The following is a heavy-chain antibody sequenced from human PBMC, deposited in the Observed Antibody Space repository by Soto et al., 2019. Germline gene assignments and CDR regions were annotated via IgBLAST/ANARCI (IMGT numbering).Heavy chain of an antibody. J-gene: IGHJ2*01. V-gene: IGHV3-48*03. Sequence: QPGGSLRLSCAASGFTFSSYEMNWVRQAPGKGLEWVSYISSSGSTIYYADSVKGRFTISRDNAKNSLYLQMNSLRAEDTAVYYCARVYKVGWHIYWYFDLWGRGTLVTVSS. CDR2: ISSSGSTI. D-gene: IGHD1-20*01. CDR1: GFTFSSYE. CDR3: ARVYKVGWHIYWYFDL.